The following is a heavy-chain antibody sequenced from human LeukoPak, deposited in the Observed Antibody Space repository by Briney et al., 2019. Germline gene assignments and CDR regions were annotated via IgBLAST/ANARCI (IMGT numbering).Heavy chain of an antibody. CDR1: GGSFSGYY. Sequence: SETLSLTCAVYGGSFSGYYWSWIRQPPGQGLEWIGEINHSGSTNYNPSLKSRVTISVDTSKNQFSLKLSSVTAADTAVYYCARGAPDYYDSSGYYYVRWFDPWGQGTLVTVSS. CDR2: INHSGST. J-gene: IGHJ5*02. CDR3: ARGAPDYYDSSGYYYVRWFDP. D-gene: IGHD3-22*01. V-gene: IGHV4-34*01.